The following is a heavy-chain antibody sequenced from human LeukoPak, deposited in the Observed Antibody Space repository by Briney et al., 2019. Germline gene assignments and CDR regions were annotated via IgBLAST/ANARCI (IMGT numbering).Heavy chain of an antibody. Sequence: SETLSLTCTVSGGSISSYYWSWIRQPPGKGLEWIGYIYYSVSTNYNPSLKSRVTISVDTSKNKFSLKLSSVTAADTAVYYWASSKFRSTFDYWGQGTLVTVSS. CDR1: GGSISSYY. J-gene: IGHJ4*02. D-gene: IGHD2-21*01. CDR3: ASSKFRSTFDY. CDR2: IYYSVST. V-gene: IGHV4-59*01.